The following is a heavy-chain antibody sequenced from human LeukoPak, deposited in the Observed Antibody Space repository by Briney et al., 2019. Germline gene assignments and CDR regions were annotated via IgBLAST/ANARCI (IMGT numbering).Heavy chain of an antibody. J-gene: IGHJ5*02. V-gene: IGHV3-30*02. CDR3: AKDRVAAAGWFDP. CDR1: GFTFSSYG. Sequence: GGSLRLSCAASGFTFSSYGMHWVRQAPGKGLEWVAFIRYDGNSEFYVDSVKGRFTISRDNSKNTLYLQMNSLRAEDTAVYYCAKDRVAAAGWFDPWGQGTLVTVSS. CDR2: IRYDGNSE. D-gene: IGHD6-13*01.